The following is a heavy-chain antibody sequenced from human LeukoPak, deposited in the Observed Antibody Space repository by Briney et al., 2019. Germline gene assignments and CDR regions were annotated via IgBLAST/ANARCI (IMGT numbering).Heavy chain of an antibody. V-gene: IGHV3-30*02. CDR1: GFTFRIYG. D-gene: IGHD3-22*01. CDR3: AKDFSVYCYDSRVLDY. J-gene: IGHJ4*02. Sequence: GGSQTLSCGASGFTFRIYGMHWVRQAPGKGLEWVAFIRYDGSNKYRTDCVKGRFTISIDNSKHTLYLQMNGLRAGDTAGYYCAKDFSVYCYDSRVLDYWGQGTLVTVTS. CDR2: IRYDGSNK.